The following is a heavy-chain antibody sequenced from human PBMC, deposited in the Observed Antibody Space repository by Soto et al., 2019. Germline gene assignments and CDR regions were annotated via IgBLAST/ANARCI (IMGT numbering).Heavy chain of an antibody. CDR3: ARKGPRSKLPHYYYYGMDV. J-gene: IGHJ6*02. V-gene: IGHV3-48*02. D-gene: IGHD1-26*01. CDR2: ISSSSGTI. CDR1: GFTFSSCD. Sequence: GGSLRLSCAASGFTFSSCDMNWVRQAPGKGLEWVSYISSSSGTIYYADSVKGRFTISRDNAKNSLYLQMNSLRDEDTAVYYCARKGPRSKLPHYYYYGMDVWGQGTTVTVSS.